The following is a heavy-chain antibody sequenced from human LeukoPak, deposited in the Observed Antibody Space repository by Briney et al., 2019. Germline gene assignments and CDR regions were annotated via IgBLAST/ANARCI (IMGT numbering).Heavy chain of an antibody. Sequence: SETLSLTCTVSGGSISSSSYYWGWIRQPPGKGLEWIGSIYYSGSTYYNPSLKSRVTISVDTSKNQFSLKLSSVTAADTAVYYCARAGPYDSSGYYYPTNWFEPWGQGTLVTVSS. D-gene: IGHD3-22*01. CDR2: IYYSGST. CDR1: GGSISSSSYY. CDR3: ARAGPYDSSGYYYPTNWFEP. J-gene: IGHJ5*02. V-gene: IGHV4-39*07.